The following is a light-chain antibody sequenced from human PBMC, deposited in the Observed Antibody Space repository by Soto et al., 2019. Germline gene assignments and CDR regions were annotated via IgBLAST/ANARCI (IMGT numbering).Light chain of an antibody. CDR1: QRITSTF. Sequence: EIVFTQSPDTLSLSPGERATLSCRASQRITSTFLAWYQQKPGQAPRLLIYGASSRATGIPDRFTGSGSGTDFTLTISRLEPEDFAVYYCQQHGSSLALTFGGGTKVDIK. J-gene: IGKJ4*01. CDR2: GAS. V-gene: IGKV3-20*01. CDR3: QQHGSSLALT.